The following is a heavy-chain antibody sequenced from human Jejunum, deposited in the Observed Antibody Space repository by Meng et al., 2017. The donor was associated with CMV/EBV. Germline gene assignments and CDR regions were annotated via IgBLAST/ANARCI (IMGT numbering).Heavy chain of an antibody. CDR2: IDNSGST. CDR3: ARVVPYWKVFDI. Sequence: VAGGSIRSGGYYWSWIRQPPGKGLEWIGYIDNSGSTYYNPSLQSRVIISVDTSKKQFSLKLNSVTAADTAVYYCARVVPYWKVFDIWGQGTMVTVSS. V-gene: IGHV4-30-4*01. CDR1: GGSIRSGGYY. J-gene: IGHJ3*02. D-gene: IGHD4/OR15-4a*01.